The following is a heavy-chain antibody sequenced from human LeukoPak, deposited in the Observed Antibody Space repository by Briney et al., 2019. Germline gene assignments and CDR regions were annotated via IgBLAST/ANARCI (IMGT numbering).Heavy chain of an antibody. CDR3: AKDSRSWNYLFYYGMDV. CDR2: ISGSGGST. Sequence: QAGGSLRLSCAASGFTFSSYAMSWVRQAPGKGLEWVSAISGSGGSTYYADSVKGRFTISRDNSKNTLYVQMNSLRAEDTAVYYCAKDSRSWNYLFYYGMDVWGQGTTVTVSS. CDR1: GFTFSSYA. D-gene: IGHD1-7*01. J-gene: IGHJ6*02. V-gene: IGHV3-23*01.